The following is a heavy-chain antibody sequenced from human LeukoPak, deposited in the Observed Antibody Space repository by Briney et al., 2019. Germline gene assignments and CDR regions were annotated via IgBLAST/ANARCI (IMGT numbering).Heavy chain of an antibody. D-gene: IGHD3-22*01. CDR3: ARDRQTENPYYYDSSGYYKNEFDY. J-gene: IGHJ4*02. V-gene: IGHV3-23*01. CDR1: EFTFSNFD. Sequence: GGSLRLSCAASEFTFSNFDMSWVRQAPGKGLEWVSGISGSGGSTYYADSVKGRFTISRDNAKNSLYLQMNSLRAEDTAVYYCARDRQTENPYYYDSSGYYKNEFDYWGQGTLVTVSS. CDR2: ISGSGGST.